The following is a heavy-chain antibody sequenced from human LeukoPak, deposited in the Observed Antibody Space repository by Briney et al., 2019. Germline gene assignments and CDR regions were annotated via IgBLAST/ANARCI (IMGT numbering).Heavy chain of an antibody. D-gene: IGHD3-10*01. V-gene: IGHV1-2*02. J-gene: IGHJ3*02. CDR1: GYTFTGYY. CDR3: ARGGKIMINMVRGALASRDAFDI. Sequence: ASVKVSCKASGYTFTGYYLHWVRQAPGQGLEWMGWINPNNGGTNYAQKFQGRVTVTRDTSISTSSMELSRLKSDDTAVYYCARGGKIMINMVRGALASRDAFDIWGQGTMVTVSS. CDR2: INPNNGGT.